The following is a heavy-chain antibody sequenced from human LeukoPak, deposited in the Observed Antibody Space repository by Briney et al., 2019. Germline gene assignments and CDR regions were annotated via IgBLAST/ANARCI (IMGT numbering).Heavy chain of an antibody. Sequence: GGSLRLSCAASGFTFSSYSMNWVRQAPGEGLEWVSSISSSSSYIYYADSVKGRFTISRDNAKNSLYLQMNSLRAEDTAVYYCARAITFGRVIVIPFDYWGQGTLVTVSS. V-gene: IGHV3-21*01. CDR1: GFTFSSYS. CDR3: ARAITFGRVIVIPFDY. D-gene: IGHD3-16*02. CDR2: ISSSSSYI. J-gene: IGHJ4*02.